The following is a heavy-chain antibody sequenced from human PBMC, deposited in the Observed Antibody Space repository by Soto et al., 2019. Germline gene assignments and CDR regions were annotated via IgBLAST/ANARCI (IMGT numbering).Heavy chain of an antibody. Sequence: GGSLRLSCAASGFTFSSYSMNWVRQAPGKGLEWVSYISSSSSTIYYADSAKGRFTISRDNAKNSLYLQMNSLRAEDTAVYYCARDTCSSTSCYWTGGFDPWGQGTLVTVSS. CDR3: ARDTCSSTSCYWTGGFDP. J-gene: IGHJ5*02. CDR1: GFTFSSYS. D-gene: IGHD2-2*01. V-gene: IGHV3-48*01. CDR2: ISSSSSTI.